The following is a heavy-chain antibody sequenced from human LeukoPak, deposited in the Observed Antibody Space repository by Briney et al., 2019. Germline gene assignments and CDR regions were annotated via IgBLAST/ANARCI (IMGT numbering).Heavy chain of an antibody. Sequence: SETLSLTCAVYGGSFSSYYWSWIRQPPGKGLEWIGYIYYSGSTNYNPSLKSRVTISVDTSKNQFSLKLSSVTAADTAVYYCARVVGGAVAGKGAYYYYGMDVWGQGTTVTVSS. J-gene: IGHJ6*02. CDR1: GGSFSSYY. V-gene: IGHV4-59*01. D-gene: IGHD6-19*01. CDR3: ARVVGGAVAGKGAYYYYGMDV. CDR2: IYYSGST.